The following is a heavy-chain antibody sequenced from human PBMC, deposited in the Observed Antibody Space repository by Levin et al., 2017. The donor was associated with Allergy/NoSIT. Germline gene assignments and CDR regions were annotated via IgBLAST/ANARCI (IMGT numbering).Heavy chain of an antibody. Sequence: GGSLRLSCAASGFTFSSYGMHWVRQAPGKGLEWVAVISYDGSNKYYADSVKGRFTISRDNSKNTLYLQMNSLRAEDTAVYYCAKERREWFGELWDYWGQGTLVTVSS. CDR2: ISYDGSNK. V-gene: IGHV3-30*18. J-gene: IGHJ4*02. CDR1: GFTFSSYG. CDR3: AKERREWFGELWDY. D-gene: IGHD3-10*01.